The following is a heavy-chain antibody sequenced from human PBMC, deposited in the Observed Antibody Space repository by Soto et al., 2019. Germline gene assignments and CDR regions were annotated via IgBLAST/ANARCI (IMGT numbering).Heavy chain of an antibody. Sequence: QVKLVQSGTEVKRPGSSVKVSCKASGGTFSNYGLSWVRQAPGHGLQWMGGIIPLFGTLHNAREFQDRVTITAYQSTGTASMDLRSLTYDDTAVYFCATTPFNMASAGSYYFDSWGQGILVTVSS. J-gene: IGHJ4*02. CDR1: GGTFSNYG. CDR2: IIPLFGTL. V-gene: IGHV1-69*01. D-gene: IGHD6-13*01. CDR3: ATTPFNMASAGSYYFDS.